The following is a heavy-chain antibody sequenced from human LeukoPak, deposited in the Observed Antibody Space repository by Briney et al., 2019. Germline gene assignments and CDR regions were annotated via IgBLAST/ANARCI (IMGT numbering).Heavy chain of an antibody. J-gene: IGHJ4*02. CDR2: INHSGST. CDR3: ARGPYGSGTPLNY. CDR1: GGSFSGYD. D-gene: IGHD3-10*01. V-gene: IGHV4-34*01. Sequence: SETLSLTCAVYGGSFSGYDWSWIRQPPGKGLEWIGEINHSGSTNYNPSLKSRVTISLDTSKNQFSLKLSSVTAADTAVYYCARGPYGSGTPLNYWGQGTLVTVSS.